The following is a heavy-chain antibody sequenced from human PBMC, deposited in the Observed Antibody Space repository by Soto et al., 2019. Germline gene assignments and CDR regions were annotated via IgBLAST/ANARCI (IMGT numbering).Heavy chain of an antibody. CDR2: ITSTSSTK. Sequence: SGGSLRLSCAASGFTFSSHAMNWVRQAPGKGLEWLSYITSTSSTKSYADSVKGRFTISRDNAKNSLYLQMNSLRDEDTAVYYCARRITMVRGPYYYYALDVWGQGTTVTVSS. CDR3: ARRITMVRGPYYYYALDV. D-gene: IGHD3-10*01. V-gene: IGHV3-48*02. J-gene: IGHJ6*02. CDR1: GFTFSSHA.